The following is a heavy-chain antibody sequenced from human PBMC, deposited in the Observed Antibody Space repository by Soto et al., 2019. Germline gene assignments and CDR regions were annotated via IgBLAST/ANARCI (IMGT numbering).Heavy chain of an antibody. J-gene: IGHJ6*02. D-gene: IGHD3-3*01. CDR2: IYYSGST. Sequence: PSETLSLTCTVSGGSISSGDYYWSWIRQPPGKGLEWIGYIYYSGSTYYNPSLKSRVTISVDTSKNQFSLKLSSVTAADTAVYYCASFSITIFGGRANYYYYGMDVWGQGTTVTVSS. CDR1: GGSISSGDYY. V-gene: IGHV4-30-4*01. CDR3: ASFSITIFGGRANYYYYGMDV.